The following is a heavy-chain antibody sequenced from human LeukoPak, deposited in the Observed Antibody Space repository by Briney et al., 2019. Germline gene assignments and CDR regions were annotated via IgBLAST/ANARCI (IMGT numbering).Heavy chain of an antibody. V-gene: IGHV4-59*05. CDR1: GGSFSTYY. CDR2: IYHSGST. J-gene: IGHJ3*02. CDR3: ANASDDAFDI. Sequence: SETLSLTCTVSGGSFSTYYWSWIRQPAGKGLEWIGRIYHSGSTYYNPSLKSRVTISVDTSKNQFSLKLSSVTAADTAVYYCANASDDAFDIWGQGTMVTVSS.